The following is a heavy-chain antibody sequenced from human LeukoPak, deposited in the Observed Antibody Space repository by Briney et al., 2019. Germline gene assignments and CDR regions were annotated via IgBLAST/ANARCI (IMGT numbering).Heavy chain of an antibody. D-gene: IGHD3-10*01. V-gene: IGHV1-18*01. CDR3: ARDEDGSGSFDY. CDR1: GYTFTSYG. Sequence: ASVKVSCKASGYTFTSYGISWVRQAPGQALEWMGWISAYNGNTNYAQKLQGRVTMTTDTSTSTGYMELRSLRSDDTAVYYCARDEDGSGSFDYWGQGTLVTVSS. CDR2: ISAYNGNT. J-gene: IGHJ4*02.